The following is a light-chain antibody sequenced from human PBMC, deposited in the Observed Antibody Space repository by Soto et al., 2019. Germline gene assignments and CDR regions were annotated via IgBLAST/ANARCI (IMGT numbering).Light chain of an antibody. V-gene: IGKV2-28*01. Sequence: EIVRTQSTLSLPVTPGEPASISCRSSQSLLHSNGYNYLDWYLQKPGQSPQLLIYLGSNRASGVPDRFSGSGAGTDFTLKISRVEAEDVGVYYCMRAFGQGTKVDI. CDR3: MRA. CDR2: LGS. CDR1: QSLLHSNGYNY. J-gene: IGKJ1*01.